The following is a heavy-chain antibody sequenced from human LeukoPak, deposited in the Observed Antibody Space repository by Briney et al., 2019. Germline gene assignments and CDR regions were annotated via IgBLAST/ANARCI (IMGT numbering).Heavy chain of an antibody. CDR2: ISSSSSYI. V-gene: IGHV3-21*01. CDR1: GFTFSSYS. CDR3: ARTRVSGGTFYHPFDY. D-gene: IGHD2-15*01. Sequence: GGSLRLSCAASGFTFSSYSMNWVRQAPGKGLEWVSSISSSSSYIYYADSVKGRFTISRDNAKNSLYLQMNSLRAEDTAVYYCARTRVSGGTFYHPFDYWGQGTLVTVSS. J-gene: IGHJ4*02.